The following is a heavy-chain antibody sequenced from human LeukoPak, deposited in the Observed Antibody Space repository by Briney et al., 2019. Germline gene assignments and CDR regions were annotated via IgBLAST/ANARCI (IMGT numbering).Heavy chain of an antibody. CDR2: TYYMSKWFH. J-gene: IGHJ4*02. D-gene: IGHD1-1*01. CDR1: GDTVSGNSGA. CDR3: ARALERYYFDF. Sequence: PSQTLSLTCAISGDTVSGNSGAWIWIRQSPSRGLEWLGRTYYMSKWFHEYAVSVKGRIIISPDTANNQFSLHLSSLTADDTGVYYCARALERYYFDFWGQGTLVTVSS. V-gene: IGHV6-1*01.